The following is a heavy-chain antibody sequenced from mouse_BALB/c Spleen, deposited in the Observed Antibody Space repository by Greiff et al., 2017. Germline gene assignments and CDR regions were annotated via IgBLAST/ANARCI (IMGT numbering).Heavy chain of an antibody. CDR2: IYPYNGGT. CDR3: ARDGCSPYYYAMDY. D-gene: IGHD1-1*01. Sequence: DVHLVESGPELVKPGASVKISCKASGYTFTDYNMHWVKQSHGKSLEWIGYIYPYNGGTGYNQKFKSKATLTVDNSSSTAYMELRSLTSEDSAVYYCARDGCSPYYYAMDYWGQGTSVTVSS. V-gene: IGHV1S29*02. CDR1: GYTFTDYN. J-gene: IGHJ4*01.